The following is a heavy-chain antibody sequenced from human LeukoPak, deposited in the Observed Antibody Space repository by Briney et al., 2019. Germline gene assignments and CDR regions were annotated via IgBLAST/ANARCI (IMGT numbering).Heavy chain of an antibody. V-gene: IGHV3-23*01. J-gene: IGHJ3*02. CDR3: AKDGRYYYDRSDAFDI. Sequence: RGSLRLSCAASGFTFSSYAMSWVRQAPGKGLEWVSAISGSGGSTYYADSVKGRFTISRDNSKNTLYLQMNSLRAEDTAVYYCAKDGRYYYDRSDAFDIWGQGTMVTVSS. CDR1: GFTFSSYA. D-gene: IGHD3-22*01. CDR2: ISGSGGST.